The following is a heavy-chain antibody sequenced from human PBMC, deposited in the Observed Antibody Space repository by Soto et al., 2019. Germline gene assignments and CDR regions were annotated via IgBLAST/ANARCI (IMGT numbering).Heavy chain of an antibody. CDR2: IIPIFGTA. V-gene: IGHV1-69*01. CDR1: GGTFSSYA. J-gene: IGHJ6*02. D-gene: IGHD5-12*01. CDR3: ARERNSGCDVAREYYYYYGMDV. Sequence: QVQLVQSGAEVKKPGSSVKVSCKASGGTFSSYAISWVRQAPGQGLEWMGGIIPIFGTANYAQKFQGRVTITADESTSTAYMELSSLRSEDTAVYYCARERNSGCDVAREYYYYYGMDVWGQGTTVTVSS.